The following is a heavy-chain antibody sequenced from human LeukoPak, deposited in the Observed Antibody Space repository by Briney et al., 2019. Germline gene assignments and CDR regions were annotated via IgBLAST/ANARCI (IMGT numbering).Heavy chain of an antibody. CDR1: GGSFSGYY. CDR2: INHSGST. J-gene: IGHJ5*02. D-gene: IGHD5-24*01. V-gene: IGHV4-34*01. Sequence: PSETLSLTCAVYGGSFSGYYWSWIRQPPGKGLEWIGEINHSGSTNYNPSLKSRVTISVDTSKNQFSLKLSSVTAADTAVYYCARGTRRDGYASLNWFDPWGQGTLVNVSS. CDR3: ARGTRRDGYASLNWFDP.